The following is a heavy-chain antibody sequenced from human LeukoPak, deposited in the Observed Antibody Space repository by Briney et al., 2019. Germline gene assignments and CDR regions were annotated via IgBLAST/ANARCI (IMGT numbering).Heavy chain of an antibody. V-gene: IGHV1-46*01. J-gene: IGHJ1*01. Sequence: ASEKLSYNSSGYTFTSYYMHWVRQAPGQGLEWVGIINPSGGSTSYTQKFQGRVTITRDTSTSTVYMELSSLRSEDTAVYYCARVPSIAVAGTYFQHWGQGTLVTVSS. CDR2: INPSGGST. CDR1: GYTFTSYY. CDR3: ARVPSIAVAGTYFQH. D-gene: IGHD6-19*01.